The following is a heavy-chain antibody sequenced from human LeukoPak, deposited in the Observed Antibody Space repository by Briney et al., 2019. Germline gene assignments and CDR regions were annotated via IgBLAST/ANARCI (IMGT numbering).Heavy chain of an antibody. V-gene: IGHV1-18*01. CDR3: ARDRLDILTGYYAQFDY. D-gene: IGHD3-9*01. CDR2: ISAYNGNT. CDR1: GYTFTSYG. Sequence: ASVKVSCKASGYTFTSYGISWVRQAPGQGLEWMGWISAYNGNTNYAQKLQGRVTMTTDTSTSTAYMELRSLRSDDTAAYYCARDRLDILTGYYAQFDYWGQGTLVTVSS. J-gene: IGHJ4*02.